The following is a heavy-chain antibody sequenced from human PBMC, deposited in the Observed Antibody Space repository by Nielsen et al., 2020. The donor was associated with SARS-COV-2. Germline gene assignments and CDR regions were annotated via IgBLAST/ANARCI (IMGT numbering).Heavy chain of an antibody. CDR2: ISAYNGNT. CDR3: ARDVAAAEGYGMDV. D-gene: IGHD6-13*01. J-gene: IGHJ6*02. CDR1: GYTFTSYG. Sequence: ASVKVSCKASGYTFTSYGISWVRQAPGQGLEWMGWISAYNGNTNYAQKLQGRVTMTTDTSTSTAYMELRNLRSDDTAVYYCARDVAAAEGYGMDVWGQGTTVTVSS. V-gene: IGHV1-18*01.